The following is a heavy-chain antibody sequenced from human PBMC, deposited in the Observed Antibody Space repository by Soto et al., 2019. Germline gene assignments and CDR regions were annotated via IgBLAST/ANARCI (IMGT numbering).Heavy chain of an antibody. V-gene: IGHV4-59*01. CDR1: GGSMRNYF. CDR3: EAGEDSSRNLAPYYFDF. J-gene: IGHJ4*02. CDR2: IHYSGTT. Sequence: PSETLSLTFTVSGGSMRNYFSTWIRQPPGKGLELIGYIHYSGTTSFFPSYNPSLRSRVTISEDTSKNQFSLKLLSVTTAETAVYFCEAGEDSSRNLAPYYFDFWGQGTLVTVSS. D-gene: IGHD6-13*01.